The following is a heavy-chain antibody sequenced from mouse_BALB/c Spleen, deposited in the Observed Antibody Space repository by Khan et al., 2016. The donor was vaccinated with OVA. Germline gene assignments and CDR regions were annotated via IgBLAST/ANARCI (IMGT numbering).Heavy chain of an antibody. J-gene: IGHJ4*01. D-gene: IGHD2-10*01. Sequence: QVQLQQSGPGLVAPSQSLSITCTISGFSLTNYGIHWVRQPPGKGLEWLIVIWSDGSTTYNSDLKSRLSISKDNSKSQVFLKMNRLQTDDTAMYYCARQPYYHYYIMDYWGQGTSVTVSS. V-gene: IGHV2-6-1*01. CDR3: ARQPYYHYYIMDY. CDR1: GFSLTNYG. CDR2: IWSDGST.